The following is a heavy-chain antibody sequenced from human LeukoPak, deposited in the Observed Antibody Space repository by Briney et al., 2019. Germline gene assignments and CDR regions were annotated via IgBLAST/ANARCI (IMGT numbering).Heavy chain of an antibody. CDR3: ARHGFGVFEGY. J-gene: IGHJ4*02. Sequence: GGSLRLPCAASEFTFSSYAMSWVRQAPGKGLEWVSGISGSGSNTYYADSVKGRFTISRDNPKNTLYLQMNSLRAEDTAVYYCARHGFGVFEGYWGQGTLVTVSS. CDR2: ISGSGSNT. D-gene: IGHD3-10*01. V-gene: IGHV3-23*01. CDR1: EFTFSSYA.